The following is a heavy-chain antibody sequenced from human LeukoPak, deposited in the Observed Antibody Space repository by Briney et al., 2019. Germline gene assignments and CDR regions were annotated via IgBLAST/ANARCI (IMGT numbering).Heavy chain of an antibody. D-gene: IGHD3-10*01. J-gene: IGHJ4*02. V-gene: IGHV4-34*01. CDR2: INHRGST. CDR1: GGSFSGYY. Sequence: SETLSLTCAVYGGSFSGYYWSWIRQPPGKGLEWIGEINHRGSTNYNPSLKSRVTISVDTSKNQFSLKLSSVTAADTAVYYCASITMVRGVTRDYWGQGTLVTVSS. CDR3: ASITMVRGVTRDY.